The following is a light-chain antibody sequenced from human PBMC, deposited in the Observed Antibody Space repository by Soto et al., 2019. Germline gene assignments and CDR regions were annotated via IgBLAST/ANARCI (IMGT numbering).Light chain of an antibody. CDR3: QSYDSNLSGYV. CDR2: GSD. J-gene: IGLJ1*01. CDR1: GSNIGAGYG. Sequence: QSVLTQPPSVPGAPGQTVTISCTGSGSNIGAGYGVQWYQQLPGTAPRLLIYGSDDRPSGVPDRFSASVSGNSASLAITGLQTEDEAVYYCQSYDSNLSGYVFGTGTKVTVL. V-gene: IGLV1-40*01.